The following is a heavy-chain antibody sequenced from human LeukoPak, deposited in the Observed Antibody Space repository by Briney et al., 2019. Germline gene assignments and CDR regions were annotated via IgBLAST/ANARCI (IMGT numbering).Heavy chain of an antibody. CDR3: ARRIFGDDY. CDR2: ISAYNGNT. CDR1: GYTFTSYG. V-gene: IGHV1-18*01. J-gene: IGHJ4*02. D-gene: IGHD3-3*01. Sequence: ASVKVSCKASGYTFTSYGISWVRQAPGQGLEWMGWISAYNGNTNYAQKLQGRVTMTPDTSTSTAYMELRSLRSDLTDVYYCARRIFGDDYWGQGTLVTVSS.